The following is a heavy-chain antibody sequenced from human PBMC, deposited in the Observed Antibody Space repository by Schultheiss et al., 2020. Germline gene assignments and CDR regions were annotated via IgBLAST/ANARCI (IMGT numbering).Heavy chain of an antibody. J-gene: IGHJ6*02. CDR3: ARSRIVVVPAAKKPSYYYYGMDV. V-gene: IGHV4-4*07. CDR1: GGSISSYY. CDR2: IYTSGST. Sequence: SQTLSLTCTVSGGSISSYYWSWIRQPAGKGLEWIGRIYTSGSTNYNPSLKSRVTISVDRSKNQFSLQLNSVTPEDTAVYYCARSRIVVVPAAKKPSYYYYGMDVWGQGTTVTVSS. D-gene: IGHD2-2*01.